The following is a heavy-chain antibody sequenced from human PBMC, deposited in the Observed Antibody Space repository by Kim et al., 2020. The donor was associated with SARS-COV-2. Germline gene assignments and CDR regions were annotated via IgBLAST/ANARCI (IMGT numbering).Heavy chain of an antibody. CDR2: ISSSSSYI. D-gene: IGHD3-16*01. J-gene: IGHJ5*02. Sequence: GGSLRLSCAASGFTFSSYSMNWVRQAPGKGLEWVSSISSSSSYIYYADSGKGRFTISRDNAKNSLYLQMNSLRAEDTAVYYCARARTLGWFDPWGQGTLVTVSS. CDR1: GFTFSSYS. V-gene: IGHV3-21*01. CDR3: ARARTLGWFDP.